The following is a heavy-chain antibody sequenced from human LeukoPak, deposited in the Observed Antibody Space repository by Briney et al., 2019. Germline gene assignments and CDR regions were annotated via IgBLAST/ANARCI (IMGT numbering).Heavy chain of an antibody. D-gene: IGHD3-22*01. CDR2: IYYSGST. CDR3: ARVGELYDTSGYYHDY. V-gene: IGHV4-59*01. Sequence: PGGSLRLPCAASGFTFSSYWMSWVRQPPGKGLEWIGSIYYSGSTYYNPSLRSRVTISVDTSKNQFSLKMGSVTAADTAVYLCARVGELYDTSGYYHDYWGQGTLVTVSS. CDR1: GFTFSSYW. J-gene: IGHJ4*02.